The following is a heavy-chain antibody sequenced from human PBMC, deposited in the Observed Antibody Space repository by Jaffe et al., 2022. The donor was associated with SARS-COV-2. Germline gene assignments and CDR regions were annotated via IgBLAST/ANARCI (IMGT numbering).Heavy chain of an antibody. CDR3: AKGSDIGHERDFDY. CDR2: ISGSGLGT. J-gene: IGHJ4*02. D-gene: IGHD2-15*01. V-gene: IGHV3-23*01. Sequence: EVQLLESGGGLVQPGGSLRLSCAASGFTFSNYAMSWVRHAPGKGLEWVSGISGSGLGTYYADSVKGRFTISRDKSKNTLYLQMNSLRVEDTAVYYCAKGSDIGHERDFDYWGQGTLVTVSS. CDR1: GFTFSNYA.